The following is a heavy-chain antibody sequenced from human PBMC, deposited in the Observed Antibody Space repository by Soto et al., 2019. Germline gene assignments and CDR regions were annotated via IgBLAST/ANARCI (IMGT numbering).Heavy chain of an antibody. CDR1: GGSFRGYY. CDR3: ARGMTVVVPAAMRIDSSGWFDP. V-gene: IGHV4-34*01. CDR2: INHSGSA. Sequence: PSETLSLTCAVYGGSFRGYYWSWIRQPPGKGLEWTGEINHSGSANYNPSLKSRVTISVDTSKNQFSLKLSSVTAADTAVYYCARGMTVVVPAAMRIDSSGWFDPWGQGTLVTVSS. J-gene: IGHJ5*02. D-gene: IGHD2-2*01.